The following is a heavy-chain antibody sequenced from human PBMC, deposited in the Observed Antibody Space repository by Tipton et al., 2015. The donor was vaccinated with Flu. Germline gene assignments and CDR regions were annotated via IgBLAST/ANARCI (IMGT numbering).Heavy chain of an antibody. CDR3: ARFRSDLATVELIYYYFDS. D-gene: IGHD5-24*01. CDR2: VSRSGST. V-gene: IGHV4-38-2*01. CDR1: GDSISSDYH. Sequence: TLSLTCAVSGDSISSDYHWGWVRQFPGKGLEWIGTVSRSGSTIYNPSLKSRVTISIDRSKNQFSLNLKSVTAADTAIYYCARFRSDLATVELIYYYFDSWGQGLLVTVSS. J-gene: IGHJ4*02.